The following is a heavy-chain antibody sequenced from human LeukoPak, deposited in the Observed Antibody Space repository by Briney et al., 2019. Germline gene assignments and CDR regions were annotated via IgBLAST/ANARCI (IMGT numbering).Heavy chain of an antibody. J-gene: IGHJ5*02. Sequence: GGSLRLSCAASGFTFSSFSMKWVRQAPGKGLEWVSAISATGGSTYYADSVKGRFTVSRDNSRDRLYLQMNSLRAEDTAVYYCAKGDSNAITYNWFDPWGQGTLVTVSS. CDR1: GFTFSSFS. D-gene: IGHD2-2*01. CDR3: AKGDSNAITYNWFDP. CDR2: ISATGGST. V-gene: IGHV3-23*01.